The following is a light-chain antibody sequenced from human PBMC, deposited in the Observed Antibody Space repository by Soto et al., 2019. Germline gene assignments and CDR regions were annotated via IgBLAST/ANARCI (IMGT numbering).Light chain of an antibody. CDR2: AAS. J-gene: IGKJ4*01. CDR1: QSLGSH. Sequence: EIVMTQSPATLSLSPGDRATLSCRASQSLGSHLAWYQQKPGQAPRLLIYAASTRATGIPPRFSGSGSGTEFTLTINSLQSEDFAIYYCQQYNNWPPITFGGGNKVEIK. CDR3: QQYNNWPPIT. V-gene: IGKV3-15*01.